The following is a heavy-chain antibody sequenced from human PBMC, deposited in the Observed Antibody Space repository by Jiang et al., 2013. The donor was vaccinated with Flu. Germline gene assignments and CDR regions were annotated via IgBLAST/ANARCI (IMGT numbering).Heavy chain of an antibody. Sequence: CKGSGYSFTSYWIGWVRQMPGKGLEWMGVIYPGDSDTKYSPSFQGQVSISADKSISTAYLQWSSLKASDTAMYYCARRQLGLVGVTFDYWGQGTLVTVSS. CDR1: GYSFTSYW. V-gene: IGHV5-51*01. D-gene: IGHD1-26*01. CDR2: IYPGDSDT. J-gene: IGHJ4*02. CDR3: ARRQLGLVGVTFDY.